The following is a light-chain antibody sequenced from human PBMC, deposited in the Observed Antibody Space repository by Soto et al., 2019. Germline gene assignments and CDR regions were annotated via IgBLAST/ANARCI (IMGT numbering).Light chain of an antibody. V-gene: IGKV1-39*01. CDR1: ESIARH. CDR3: QQSYSILSIT. Sequence: DLLMTQSPSSLSASVGDRVTITCRASESIARHLNWYQQKPGKAPKLLIYAASSLQNGVPSRFRGGASGTDFTLTISNLQPEDFATYYCQQSYSILSITFGQGTRLEIK. J-gene: IGKJ5*01. CDR2: AAS.